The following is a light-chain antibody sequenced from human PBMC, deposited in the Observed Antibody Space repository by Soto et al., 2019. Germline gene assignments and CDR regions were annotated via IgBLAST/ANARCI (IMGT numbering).Light chain of an antibody. CDR3: LQDYNYPRT. J-gene: IGKJ1*01. CDR2: AAS. V-gene: IGKV1-6*01. CDR1: QGIRND. Sequence: AIQLTQSPSSVSAYVGDRVTITCRASQGIRNDLGWYQQKPGKAPKLLSYAASSLQSGVPSRFSGSGSGTDFTLTFSSLQPEDFATYYCLQDYNYPRTFGQGTKVDIK.